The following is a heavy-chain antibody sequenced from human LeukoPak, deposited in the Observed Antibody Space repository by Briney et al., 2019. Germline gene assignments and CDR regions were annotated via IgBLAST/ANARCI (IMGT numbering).Heavy chain of an antibody. J-gene: IGHJ4*02. CDR2: ISSSGSGT. CDR3: AKLWDYGSGSYEYYFEY. D-gene: IGHD3-10*01. Sequence: TGGSLRLSCAASGFTFSNYGMSWVRQAPGKGLEWVSGISSSGSGTYYADSVKGHFTISRDNSKNTLYLQMNSLRAEDTAVYYCAKLWDYGSGSYEYYFEYWGQGNPVTVSS. V-gene: IGHV3-23*01. CDR1: GFTFSNYG.